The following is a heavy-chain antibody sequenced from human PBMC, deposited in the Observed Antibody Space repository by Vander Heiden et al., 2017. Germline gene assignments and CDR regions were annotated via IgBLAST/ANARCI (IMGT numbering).Heavy chain of an antibody. CDR3: ARLDPQSNYYTFYGMEV. D-gene: IGHD3-3*01. CDR2: IDPGDSYT. J-gene: IGHJ6*02. CDR1: GYNFNTYW. Sequence: EVQLVQSGAEVKKPGESLRISCKASGYNFNTYWIGWVRQVAGKGLEWMGRIDPGDSYTNYIPSFEGHVTISTDKSIDTAYLQWNSLKASDTAMYYCARLDPQSNYYTFYGMEVWGQGTTVTVSS. V-gene: IGHV5-10-1*03.